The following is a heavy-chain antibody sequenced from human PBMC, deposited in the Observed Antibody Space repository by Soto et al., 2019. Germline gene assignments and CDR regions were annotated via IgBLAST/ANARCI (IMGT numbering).Heavy chain of an antibody. J-gene: IGHJ5*02. CDR3: ARVIRGVHWFDP. Sequence: SETLSLTCAVSGGSISSGGYSWSWIRQPPGKGLEWIGYIYHSGSTYYNPSLKSRVTISVDRSKNQFSLKLSSVTAADTAVYYCARVIRGVHWFDPWGQGTLVTVSS. V-gene: IGHV4-30-2*01. D-gene: IGHD3-10*01. CDR1: GGSISSGGYS. CDR2: IYHSGST.